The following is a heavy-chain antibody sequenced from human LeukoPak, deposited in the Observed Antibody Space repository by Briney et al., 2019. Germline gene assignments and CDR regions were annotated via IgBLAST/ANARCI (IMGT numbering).Heavy chain of an antibody. CDR2: ICSSGSN. CDR3: ARHFYGSGSYRAYGMDV. D-gene: IGHD3-10*01. V-gene: IGHV4-59*08. Sequence: SGTLSLTCTVSGGSISSYYWSWIRQPPGKGLEWIGYICSSGSNNYNPSLKSRVTISVATSKNQFSLKVSSVTAADTAVYYCARHFYGSGSYRAYGMDVWGQGTTVTVS. J-gene: IGHJ6*02. CDR1: GGSISSYY.